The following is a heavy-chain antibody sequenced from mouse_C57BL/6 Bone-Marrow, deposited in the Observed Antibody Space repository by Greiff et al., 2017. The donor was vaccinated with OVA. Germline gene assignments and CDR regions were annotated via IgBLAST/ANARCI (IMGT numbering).Heavy chain of an antibody. CDR1: GYTFTSYW. CDR2: IHPNSGST. V-gene: IGHV1-64*01. CDR3: ARNWDVYFDY. J-gene: IGHJ2*01. D-gene: IGHD4-1*01. Sequence: QVQLKQPGAELVKPGASVKLSCKASGYTFTSYWMHWVKQRPGQGLEWIGMIHPNSGSTNYNEKFKSKATLTVDKSSSTAYMQLSSLTSEDSAVYYCARNWDVYFDYWGQGTTLTVSS.